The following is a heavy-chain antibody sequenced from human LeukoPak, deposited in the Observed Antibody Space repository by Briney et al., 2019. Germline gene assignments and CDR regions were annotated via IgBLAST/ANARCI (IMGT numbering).Heavy chain of an antibody. Sequence: PGGSLRLSCAASGFTFSSYAMSWVRQAPGKGLEWVSAISGSGGSTYYADSVKGRFTISRDNSKNTLYLQMNSLRAEDTAVYYCAKESAGSGWYAHGWYFQHWGQGTLVTVSS. V-gene: IGHV3-23*01. CDR3: AKESAGSGWYAHGWYFQH. CDR2: ISGSGGST. D-gene: IGHD6-19*01. J-gene: IGHJ1*01. CDR1: GFTFSSYA.